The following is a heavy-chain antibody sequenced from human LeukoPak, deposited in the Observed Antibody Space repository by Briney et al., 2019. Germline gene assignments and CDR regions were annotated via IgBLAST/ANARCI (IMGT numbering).Heavy chain of an antibody. Sequence: SETLSLTCAVYGETLNRHYWSWIRQPPGKGLEWIGEGDNTGGTKVNPSLKGRVTISADTSNNQFTLKLTSVTAADTAVYYCARNGRSGFSFDPWGQGTLVTVSS. J-gene: IGHJ5*02. V-gene: IGHV4-34*01. CDR2: GDNTGGT. D-gene: IGHD1-26*01. CDR1: GETLNRHY. CDR3: ARNGRSGFSFDP.